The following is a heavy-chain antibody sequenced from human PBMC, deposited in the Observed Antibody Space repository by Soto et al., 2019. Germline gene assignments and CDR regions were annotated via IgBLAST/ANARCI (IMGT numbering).Heavy chain of an antibody. V-gene: IGHV4-34*01. CDR1: GGSFSGYY. CDR3: ARGLKYYDILTG. CDR2: INHSGST. D-gene: IGHD3-9*01. J-gene: IGHJ4*02. Sequence: SETLSLTCAVYGGSFSGYYWSWIRQPPGKGLEWIGEINHSGSTNYNPSLKSRGTISVDTSKNQFSLKLSSVTAADTAVYYCARGLKYYDILTGWGQGTLVTVSS.